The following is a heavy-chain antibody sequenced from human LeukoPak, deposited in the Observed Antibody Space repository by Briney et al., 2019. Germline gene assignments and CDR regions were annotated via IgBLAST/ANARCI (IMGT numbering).Heavy chain of an antibody. CDR1: GGSISSGSYY. CDR3: ARESRGGYGYYYMDV. D-gene: IGHD3-10*01. CDR2: IYTSGST. V-gene: IGHV4-61*02. J-gene: IGHJ6*03. Sequence: SETLSLTCTVSGGSISSGSYYWSWIRQPAGKGLEWIGRIYTSGSTNYNPSLKSRVTISVDTSKNQFSLKLSSVTAADTAVYYCARESRGGYGYYYMDVWGKGTTVTVSS.